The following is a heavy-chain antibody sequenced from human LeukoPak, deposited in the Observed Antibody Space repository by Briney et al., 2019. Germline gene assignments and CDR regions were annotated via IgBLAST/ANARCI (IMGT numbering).Heavy chain of an antibody. CDR3: SRGLDSRKLGY. J-gene: IGHJ4*02. V-gene: IGHV1-2*02. Sequence: ASVKVSCKASGYTFTGYYMHWVRQAPGQGLEWTGWINPNSGGTNYAQKFQGRVTMTRDTSISTAYMELSRLRSDDTAVYFCSRGLDSRKLGYWGQGILVTVSS. D-gene: IGHD3-22*01. CDR2: INPNSGGT. CDR1: GYTFTGYY.